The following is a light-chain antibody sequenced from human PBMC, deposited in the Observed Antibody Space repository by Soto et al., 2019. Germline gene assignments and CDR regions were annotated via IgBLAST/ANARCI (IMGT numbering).Light chain of an antibody. CDR2: LNSDGSH. Sequence: QPVLTQSPSASASLGASVKFTCTLSSGHSSYAIAWHQQQPEKGPRYLMKLNSDGSHSKGDGIPDRFSGSSSGAERYLTISGLQSEDEADYYCQTWGTGIWVFGGGTKLTVL. V-gene: IGLV4-69*01. J-gene: IGLJ3*02. CDR3: QTWGTGIWV. CDR1: SGHSSYA.